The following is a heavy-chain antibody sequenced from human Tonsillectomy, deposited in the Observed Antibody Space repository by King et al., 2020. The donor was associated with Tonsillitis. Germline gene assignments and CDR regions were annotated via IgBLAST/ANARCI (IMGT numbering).Heavy chain of an antibody. D-gene: IGHD3-3*01. CDR1: GFTFSDYH. Sequence: VQLVESGGGLVKPGGSLRLSCSASGFTFSDYHMSWLRQAPGKGLEWVSYISSSGSIIYYADSMKGRFTISRDNAKNSLYLQMNSLRAEDTAVYYCARDIIPYDFWSGHSFDAFDIWGQGTMVTVSS. J-gene: IGHJ3*02. V-gene: IGHV3-11*01. CDR2: ISSSGSII. CDR3: ARDIIPYDFWSGHSFDAFDI.